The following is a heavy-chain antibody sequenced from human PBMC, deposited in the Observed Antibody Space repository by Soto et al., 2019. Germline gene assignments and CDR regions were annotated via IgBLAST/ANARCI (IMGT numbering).Heavy chain of an antibody. CDR1: GFTFSSYS. Sequence: PXGSLRLSCAASGFTFSSYSMHWVRQAPGKGLEWVAVISYDGSNKYYADSVKGRFTISRDNSKNTLYLQMNSLRAGDTAVYYCARDLRERLREYYFDYWGQGTLVTVSS. V-gene: IGHV3-30-3*01. CDR3: ARDLRERLREYYFDY. J-gene: IGHJ4*02. D-gene: IGHD4-17*01. CDR2: ISYDGSNK.